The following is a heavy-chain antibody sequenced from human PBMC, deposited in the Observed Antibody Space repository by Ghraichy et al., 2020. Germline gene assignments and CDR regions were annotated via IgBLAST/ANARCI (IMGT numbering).Heavy chain of an antibody. CDR2: INDSGSI. J-gene: IGHJ5*02. D-gene: IGHD1-1*01. CDR1: GGSFSDYD. V-gene: IGHV4-34*01. Sequence: SETLSLTCAVYGGSFSDYDWTWIRQPPGKGLEWIGEINDSGSIDYNASLKSRVSISLDTSKNQFSLKLSSVTAADTAVYFCARGVFSNNWTPLHWFDPWGQGTLVIVSS. CDR3: ARGVFSNNWTPLHWFDP.